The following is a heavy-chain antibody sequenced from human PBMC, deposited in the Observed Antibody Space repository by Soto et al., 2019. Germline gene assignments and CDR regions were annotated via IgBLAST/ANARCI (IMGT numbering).Heavy chain of an antibody. CDR3: AKSRGLLLHPDD. CDR2: ISWNSGSI. J-gene: IGHJ4*02. D-gene: IGHD3-22*01. Sequence: GGSLRLSCAASGFTFDDYAMHWVRQAPGKGLEWVSGISWNSGSIGYADSVKGRFTMSRDNAKNSLYLQMNSLRAEDTALYYCAKSRGLLLHPDDWGQGPLGTVSS. V-gene: IGHV3-9*01. CDR1: GFTFDDYA.